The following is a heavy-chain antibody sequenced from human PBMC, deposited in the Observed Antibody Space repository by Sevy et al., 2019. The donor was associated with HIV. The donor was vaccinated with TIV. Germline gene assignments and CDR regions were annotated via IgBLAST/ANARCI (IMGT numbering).Heavy chain of an antibody. CDR2: FDVQDRET. D-gene: IGHD2-15*01. V-gene: IGHV1-24*01. CDR3: PAVGLRYCSGSRCNQGDWFDP. J-gene: IGHJ5*02. Sequence: AAVKVSCKVSGYSLTKLSIHWVRQGPGKGLEWMGDFDVQDRETIYAKKFQGRLKMNVDTNTDTAYIELSRLTSEDTAVYSCPAVGLRYCSGSRCNQGDWFDPWGQGSSVTVSS. CDR1: GYSLTKLS.